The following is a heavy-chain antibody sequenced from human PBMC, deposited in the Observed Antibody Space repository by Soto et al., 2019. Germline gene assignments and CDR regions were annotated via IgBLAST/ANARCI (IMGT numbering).Heavy chain of an antibody. D-gene: IGHD2-2*01. CDR2: FFYDGTT. Sequence: SETLSVTFSVSGGSINTNNYYWGWVRQPPGKGMEWIGSFFYDGTTYYSPSLKSRVTISLATSRTQFSLKLNSVTAADTAVYYCARLVVGSPVANXWGQVTLVTVSX. V-gene: IGHV4-39*01. CDR1: GGSINTNNYY. CDR3: ARLVVGSPVANX. J-gene: IGHJ4*02.